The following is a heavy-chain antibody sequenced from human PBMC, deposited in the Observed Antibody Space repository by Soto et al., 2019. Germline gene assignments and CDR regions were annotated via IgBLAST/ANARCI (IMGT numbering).Heavy chain of an antibody. CDR3: ARAPNYYGSGSYYGRDNWFDP. CDR1: GYTFTSYG. J-gene: IGHJ5*02. D-gene: IGHD3-10*01. Sequence: QVQLVQSGAEVKKPGASVKVSCKASGYTFTSYGISWVRQAPGQGLEWMGWISAYNGNTNYAQKLQGRVTMTTDTSTSTDYMELRSLRSDDTAVYYCARAPNYYGSGSYYGRDNWFDPWGQGTLVTVSS. CDR2: ISAYNGNT. V-gene: IGHV1-18*04.